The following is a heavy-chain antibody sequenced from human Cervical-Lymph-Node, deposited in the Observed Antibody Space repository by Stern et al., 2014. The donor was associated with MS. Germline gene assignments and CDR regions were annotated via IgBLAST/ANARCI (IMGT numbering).Heavy chain of an antibody. CDR3: ARAGYCSPSTCSDAFDI. Sequence: QVQLVQSGAEVKDPGASVKVSCKASGYSFISHAMHLVRQAPGQTFEWMGWINGDNGNTKYSQKLQGRVTITRDKTTSTAYMELSSLTSEDTAVYYCARAGYCSPSTCSDAFDIWGQGTMVTVSS. J-gene: IGHJ3*02. CDR2: INGDNGNT. V-gene: IGHV1-3*01. CDR1: GYSFISHA. D-gene: IGHD2-15*01.